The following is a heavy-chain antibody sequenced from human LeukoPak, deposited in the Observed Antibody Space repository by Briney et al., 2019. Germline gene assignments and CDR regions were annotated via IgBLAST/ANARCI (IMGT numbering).Heavy chain of an antibody. CDR2: MNRDGSEK. Sequence: GGSLRLSCAASGFIFSDYWITWVRQVPGKGLEWVANMNRDGSEKHYVDSVKGRFTISRDNANNLLFLQMNNLRAEDTAVYYCARDVDCRDDPWGQGILVTVSS. CDR3: ARDVDCRDDP. V-gene: IGHV3-7*01. D-gene: IGHD2-21*02. CDR1: GFIFSDYW. J-gene: IGHJ5*02.